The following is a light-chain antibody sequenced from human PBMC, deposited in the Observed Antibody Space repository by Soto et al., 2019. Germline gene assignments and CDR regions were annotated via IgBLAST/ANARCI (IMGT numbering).Light chain of an antibody. Sequence: AVQLTQSPSSLSAFVGDRVTITCRASQGITSALAWYQQKPGKAPKLLISIASALERGVPSRFSGSGSGTDFTLTISSLQPEDFATYFCQQFNSYPITCGQGTRLEIK. CDR2: IAS. V-gene: IGKV1-13*02. CDR1: QGITSA. J-gene: IGKJ5*01. CDR3: QQFNSYPIT.